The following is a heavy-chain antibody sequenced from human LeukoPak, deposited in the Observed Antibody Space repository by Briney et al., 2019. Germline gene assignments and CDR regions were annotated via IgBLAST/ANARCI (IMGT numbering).Heavy chain of an antibody. Sequence: WASVKVSYKASGYTFTGYYMHWVRQAPGQGLEWMGWINPNSGGTNYARKFQGWVTMTRDTSISTAYMELSRLRSDDTAVYYCARGNTAMVSWGQGTLVTVSS. J-gene: IGHJ4*02. D-gene: IGHD5-18*01. CDR2: INPNSGGT. CDR3: ARGNTAMVS. CDR1: GYTFTGYY. V-gene: IGHV1-2*04.